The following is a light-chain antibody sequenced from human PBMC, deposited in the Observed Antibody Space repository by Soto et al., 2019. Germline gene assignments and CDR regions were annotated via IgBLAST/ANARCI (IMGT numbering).Light chain of an antibody. J-gene: IGKJ1*01. V-gene: IGKV3-11*01. Sequence: EIVLTQSPATLSLSPGERATLSCRVSQSVSSYLAWYQQKPGQAPRLLIYDASNRATGIPARFSGSGSGTDFTLTISSLEPEDFAVYYCQQRSNFPWTFGQGTKVDIK. CDR1: QSVSSY. CDR3: QQRSNFPWT. CDR2: DAS.